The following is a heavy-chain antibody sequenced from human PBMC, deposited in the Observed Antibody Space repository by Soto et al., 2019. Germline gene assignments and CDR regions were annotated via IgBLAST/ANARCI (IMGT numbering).Heavy chain of an antibody. CDR3: ARDPGYGRGESFYP. V-gene: IGHV3-66*01. CDR1: GFSVSDNY. CDR2: IYSSGDT. Sequence: PGGSLRLSCAASGFSVSDNYMSWVRQAPGKGLEWISVIYSSGDTYYADSVKGRLTISRDNSRNTLYLQINDLRVEDTAIYYCARDPGYGRGESFYPWGQGTPVTGSS. D-gene: IGHD3-16*01. J-gene: IGHJ5*02.